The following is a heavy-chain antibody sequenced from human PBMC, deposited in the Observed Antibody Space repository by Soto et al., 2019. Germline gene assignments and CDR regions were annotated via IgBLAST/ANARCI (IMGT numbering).Heavy chain of an antibody. CDR1: GFTVSSNY. CDR2: IYSGGST. V-gene: IGHV3-53*01. J-gene: IGHJ6*02. CDR3: ARDSTYYDSSGKGEEGRTYYYYGMDV. Sequence: PGGSLRLSCAASGFTVSSNYMSWVRQAPGKGLEWVSVIYSGGSTYYADSVKGRFTISRDNSKNTLYPQMNSLRAEATAVYYCARDSTYYDSSGKGEEGRTYYYYGMDVWGQGTTVTVSS. D-gene: IGHD3-22*01.